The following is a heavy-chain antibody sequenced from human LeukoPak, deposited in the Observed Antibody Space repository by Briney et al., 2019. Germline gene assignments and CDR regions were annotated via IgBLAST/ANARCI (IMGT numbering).Heavy chain of an antibody. V-gene: IGHV3-33*01. CDR3: ARGDGYNDAEYLQH. CDR1: GFTFGSYG. Sequence: GGSLRLSCAASGFTFGSYGMHWVRQAPGKGLEWVAVIWYDGSNKYYGDSVKGRFTISRDNSKKTLYLQMNSLRVEDTAVYYCARGDGYNDAEYLQHWGQGTLVTVS. D-gene: IGHD5-24*01. CDR2: IWYDGSNK. J-gene: IGHJ1*01.